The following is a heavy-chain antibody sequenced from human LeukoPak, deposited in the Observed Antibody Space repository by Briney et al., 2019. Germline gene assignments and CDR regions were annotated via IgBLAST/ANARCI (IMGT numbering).Heavy chain of an antibody. CDR3: TRRGQQLIRDY. Sequence: PGGSLRLSCAASGFTVSNNYMSWVRQAPGKGLESVSVIYIGGSTYYADSVKGRFTISRDNSKNTLYLQMNSLRAEDTAVYYCTRRGQQLIRDYWGQGTLVTVSS. J-gene: IGHJ4*02. CDR1: GFTVSNNY. V-gene: IGHV3-53*01. CDR2: IYIGGST. D-gene: IGHD6-13*01.